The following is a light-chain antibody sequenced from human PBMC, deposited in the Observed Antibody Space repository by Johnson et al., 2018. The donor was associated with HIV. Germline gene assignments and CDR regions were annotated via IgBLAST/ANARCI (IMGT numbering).Light chain of an antibody. Sequence: SVLTQPPSVSAAPGQRVTISCSGSSSNIGNDSVSWYQQLPGTAPKLLIYDNNKRPSGIPDRFSGSKSGTSATLGITGLQTGDEAEYYCGTWDSSLSAGGVFGTGTKVTVL. V-gene: IGLV1-51*01. CDR2: DNN. CDR1: SSNIGNDS. CDR3: GTWDSSLSAGGV. J-gene: IGLJ1*01.